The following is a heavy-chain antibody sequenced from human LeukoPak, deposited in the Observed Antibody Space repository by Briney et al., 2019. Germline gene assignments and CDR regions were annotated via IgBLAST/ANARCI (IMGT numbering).Heavy chain of an antibody. CDR3: ARRSDCGGDCYPIDY. CDR2: IYYSGST. J-gene: IGHJ4*02. V-gene: IGHV4-39*01. D-gene: IGHD2-21*02. Sequence: PSETLSLTCTVSGGSISSSSYYWGWIRQPPGKGLEWIGSIYYSGSTYYNPSLKSRVTISVDTSKNQFSLKLSSVTAADTAVYYCARRSDCGGDCYPIDYWGQGTLVTVSS. CDR1: GGSISSSSYY.